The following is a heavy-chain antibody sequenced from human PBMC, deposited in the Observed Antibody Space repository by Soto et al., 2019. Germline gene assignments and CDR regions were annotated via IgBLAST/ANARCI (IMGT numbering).Heavy chain of an antibody. J-gene: IGHJ4*02. CDR1: GYRFTNYW. Sequence: RGESLKISCKGSGYRFTNYWIGWVRQMPGKGLEWMGIIYPGDSDTRYSPSFQGQVTISADKSISTAYLQWSSLKASDTAMYLCARGLPYDYWGQGTLVNVSS. V-gene: IGHV5-51*01. CDR3: ARGLPYDY. CDR2: IYPGDSDT.